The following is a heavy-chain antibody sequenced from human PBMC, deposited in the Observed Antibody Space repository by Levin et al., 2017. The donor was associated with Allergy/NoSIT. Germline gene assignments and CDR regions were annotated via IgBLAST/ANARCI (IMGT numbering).Heavy chain of an antibody. CDR3: ARLEGGRPNDYYYGMDV. Sequence: NRGESLKISCKASGYSFTSHWIAWVRQMPGKGLEWMGIIYPGDSDTRYSPSFQGQVTISADKSISTAYLQWSSLKASDTAMYYCARLEGGRPNDYYYGMDVWGQGTTVTVSS. CDR2: IYPGDSDT. D-gene: IGHD3-16*01. V-gene: IGHV5-51*01. J-gene: IGHJ6*02. CDR1: GYSFTSHW.